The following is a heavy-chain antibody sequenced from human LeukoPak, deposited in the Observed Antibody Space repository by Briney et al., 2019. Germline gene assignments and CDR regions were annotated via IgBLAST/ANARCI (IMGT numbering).Heavy chain of an antibody. V-gene: IGHV4-39*07. CDR1: GGSISSSYYY. CDR3: AKDRGAAAAYFDY. CDR2: IYYSGST. Sequence: PSETLSLTCTVSGGSISSSYYYWGWFRQPPGKGLEWIGSIYYSGSTNYNPSLKSRVTISVDTSKNQFSLKLSSVTAADTAVYYCAKDRGAAAAYFDYWGRGTLVTVSS. D-gene: IGHD6-13*01. J-gene: IGHJ4*02.